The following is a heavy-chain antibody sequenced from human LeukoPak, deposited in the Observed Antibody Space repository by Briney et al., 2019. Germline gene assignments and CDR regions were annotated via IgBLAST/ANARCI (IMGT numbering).Heavy chain of an antibody. J-gene: IGHJ4*02. D-gene: IGHD3-10*01. CDR3: AKDLFGRYSRDY. CDR2: INPSDGST. Sequence: GGSLRLSCAASGFTFSSYAMTWVRQAAVKGLVWVSGINPSDGSTHYADSVKGRFTISRDNSKNMLYLQMNSLRAEDTAVYYCAKDLFGRYSRDYWGQGTLVTVSS. CDR1: GFTFSSYA. V-gene: IGHV3-23*01.